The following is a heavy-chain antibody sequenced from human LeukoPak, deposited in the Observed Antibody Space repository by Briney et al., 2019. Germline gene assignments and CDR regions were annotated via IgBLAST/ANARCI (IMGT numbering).Heavy chain of an antibody. V-gene: IGHV1-69*13. CDR1: GGTFSSYA. Sequence: SVKVSCKASGGTFSSYAISWVRQAPGQGLEWMGGIIPIFGTANYAQKFQGRVTITADESTSTAYMELSSPRSEDTAVYYCARDRAVRHSSGWENWYFDLWGRGTLVTVSS. J-gene: IGHJ2*01. CDR2: IIPIFGTA. CDR3: ARDRAVRHSSGWENWYFDL. D-gene: IGHD6-19*01.